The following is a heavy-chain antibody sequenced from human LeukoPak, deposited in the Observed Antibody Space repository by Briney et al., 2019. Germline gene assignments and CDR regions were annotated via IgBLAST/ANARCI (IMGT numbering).Heavy chain of an antibody. CDR1: GGSISSYY. V-gene: IGHV4-59*01. Sequence: PSETLSPTCTVSGGSISSYYWSWIRQPAGKGLEGIGYIYYSGSTNYNHSLKTRVTISVDTSKTQVSLKLSSVTAADTAVYYCASTLYSGSYYLTQLDYWGQGTLVTVSS. CDR2: IYYSGST. CDR3: ASTLYSGSYYLTQLDY. D-gene: IGHD1-26*01. J-gene: IGHJ4*02.